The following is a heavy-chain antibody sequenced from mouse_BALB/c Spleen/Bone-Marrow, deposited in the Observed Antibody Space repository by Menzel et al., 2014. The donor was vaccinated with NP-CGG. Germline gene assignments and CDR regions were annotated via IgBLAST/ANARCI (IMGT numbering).Heavy chain of an antibody. J-gene: IGHJ4*01. CDR2: INPYNDGT. Sequence: EVQLQQSGPELVKPGASVKMSCKASGYTFTSYVMHWVKQKPGQGLEWIGYINPYNDGTKYNEKFKGKATLTSDKSSSTTYVELSSLTSGDSAVYYCARSLLRYYAVEWGQGTAVAVSS. D-gene: IGHD1-1*01. CDR1: GYTFTSYV. CDR3: ARSLLRYYAVE. V-gene: IGHV1-14*01.